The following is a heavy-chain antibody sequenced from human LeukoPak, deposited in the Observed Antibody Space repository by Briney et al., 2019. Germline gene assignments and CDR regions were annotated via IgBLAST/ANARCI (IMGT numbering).Heavy chain of an antibody. CDR2: IWYDGSNK. CDR1: GLTFSSYG. J-gene: IGHJ5*02. D-gene: IGHD6-13*01. V-gene: IGHV3-33*08. CDR3: ARIAAALGWFDP. Sequence: PGGSLRLSCAASGLTFSSYGMHWVRQAPGKGLEWVAVIWYDGSNKYYADSVKGRFTISRDNSKNTLYLQMNSLRAEDTAVYYCARIAAALGWFDPWGQGTLVTVSS.